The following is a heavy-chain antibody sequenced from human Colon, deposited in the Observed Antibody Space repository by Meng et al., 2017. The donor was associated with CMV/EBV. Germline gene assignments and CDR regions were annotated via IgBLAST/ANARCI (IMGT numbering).Heavy chain of an antibody. CDR3: AKDQSGVGAYAAFDL. CDR1: GFTVSSNY. CDR2: IYSCGST. J-gene: IGHJ3*01. D-gene: IGHD1-26*01. Sequence: GGSLRLSCAASGFTVSSNYMSWVRQAPGKGLEWVSVIYSCGSTYYADSVKGRFTISRDNSKNTLYLQMNSLRAEDTAVYYCAKDQSGVGAYAAFDLWGQGTMVTVSS. V-gene: IGHV3-53*01.